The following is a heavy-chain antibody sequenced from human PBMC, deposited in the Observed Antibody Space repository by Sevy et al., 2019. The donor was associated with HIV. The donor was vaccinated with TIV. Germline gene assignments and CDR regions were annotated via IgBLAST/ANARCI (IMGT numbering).Heavy chain of an antibody. Sequence: SETLSLTCGVHDGSFSGYYWNWIRQLPGKGLEWMGEINESGITYYNPSLKSRVTISVDTSKKQFSLKLNSVTAADTAVYFCARSPPVVVVPGAPSWFDPWGQGTLVTVSS. CDR3: ARSPPVVVVPGAPSWFDP. J-gene: IGHJ5*02. V-gene: IGHV4-34*01. CDR1: DGSFSGYY. CDR2: INESGIT. D-gene: IGHD2-2*01.